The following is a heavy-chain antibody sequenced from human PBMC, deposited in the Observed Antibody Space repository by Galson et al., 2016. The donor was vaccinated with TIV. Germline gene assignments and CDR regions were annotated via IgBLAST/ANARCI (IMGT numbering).Heavy chain of an antibody. D-gene: IGHD2-2*01. V-gene: IGHV5-51*01. J-gene: IGHJ6*02. CDR1: GYSFSDYR. Sequence: QSGAEVKKPGESLKISCTGSGYSFSDYRVGWVRQMPGHGLEWMGIIYPGDSDTRYTPSFQGQVTISVDKSISTAYMQWSSLKASDTAIYYCARGVVQATAIYGMDVWGQGTTVTVSS. CDR2: IYPGDSDT. CDR3: ARGVVQATAIYGMDV.